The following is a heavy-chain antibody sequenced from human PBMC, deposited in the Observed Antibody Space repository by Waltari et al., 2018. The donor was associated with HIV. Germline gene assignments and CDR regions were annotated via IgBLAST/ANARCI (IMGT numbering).Heavy chain of an antibody. J-gene: IGHJ4*02. CDR1: GNTLTIYG. CDR2: ISAHNGNT. D-gene: IGHD3-22*01. Sequence: QVQLVQSGAEVKKPGASVQVPCKASGNTLTIYGFTWVRQAPGQGLEWMGWISAHNGNTNYAQKFQGRVTMTTDTSTSTAYMELRSLRSDDTAVYYCARSPPQYDSSGYYCDYWGQGTLVTVSS. V-gene: IGHV1-18*01. CDR3: ARSPPQYDSSGYYCDY.